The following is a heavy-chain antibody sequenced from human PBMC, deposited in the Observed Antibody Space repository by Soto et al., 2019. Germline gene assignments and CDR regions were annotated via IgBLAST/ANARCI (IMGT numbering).Heavy chain of an antibody. CDR2: IWYDGSNK. CDR1: GFTFSSYG. Sequence: GGSLRLSCAASGFTFSSYGMHWVRQAPGKGLEWVAVIWYDGSNKYYADSVKGRFTISRDNSKNTLYLQMNSLRAEDTAVYYCARDVGIGGVIAHFFDYWGQGTLVTVSS. D-gene: IGHD3-16*02. J-gene: IGHJ4*02. V-gene: IGHV3-33*01. CDR3: ARDVGIGGVIAHFFDY.